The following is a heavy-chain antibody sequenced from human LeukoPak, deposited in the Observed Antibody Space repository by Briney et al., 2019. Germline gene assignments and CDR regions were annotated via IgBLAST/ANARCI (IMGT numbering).Heavy chain of an antibody. J-gene: IGHJ4*02. CDR3: ARPHYDILTGYYNPPGY. CDR1: GFTFSSYA. CDR2: ISGSGGST. V-gene: IGHV3-23*01. D-gene: IGHD3-9*01. Sequence: GGSLGLSCAASGFTFSSYAMSWVRQAPGKGLEWVSAISGSGGSTYYADSVKGRFTISRDNSKNTLYLQMNSLRAEDTAVYYCARPHYDILTGYYNPPGYWGQGTLVTVSS.